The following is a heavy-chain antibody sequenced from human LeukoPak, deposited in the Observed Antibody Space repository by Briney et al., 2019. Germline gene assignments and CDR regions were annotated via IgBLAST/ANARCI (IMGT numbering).Heavy chain of an antibody. Sequence: SETLSLTCTVSGGSTSSSSYNWGWIRQPPGKGLEWIASIYYSGSTYYNPSLKSRVTMSVDTSKNQFSLKLSSLTAADTAVYYCARDRWSSGWGYYYYYMDVWGKGTTVTVSS. V-gene: IGHV4-39*07. CDR3: ARDRWSSGWGYYYYYMDV. CDR2: IYYSGST. CDR1: GGSTSSSSYN. J-gene: IGHJ6*03. D-gene: IGHD6-19*01.